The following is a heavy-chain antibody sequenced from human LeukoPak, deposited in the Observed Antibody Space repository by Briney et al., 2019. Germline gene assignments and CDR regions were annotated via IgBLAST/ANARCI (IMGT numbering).Heavy chain of an antibody. J-gene: IGHJ2*01. Sequence: SETLSLTCTVSGGSISSYYWSWIRQPPGKGLEWIGYIYYSGSTNYNPSLKNRVTISVDTSKNQFSLKLRSVTAADTAVYYCAVSLTTEGKWDWYFELWGRGTLVTVSS. CDR3: AVSLTTEGKWDWYFEL. CDR1: GGSISSYY. CDR2: IYYSGST. D-gene: IGHD4-17*01. V-gene: IGHV4-59*01.